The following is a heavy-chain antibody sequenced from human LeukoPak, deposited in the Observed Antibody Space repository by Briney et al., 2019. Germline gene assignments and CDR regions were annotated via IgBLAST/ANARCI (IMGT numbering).Heavy chain of an antibody. Sequence: GGSLRLSCAASGFTVSSNYMSWVRQAPGKGLEWVSVIYSGGSTYYADSVKGRFTISRDNSKNTLYLQMNSLRAEDTAVYYCAREARRLRGGDFTFDYWGQGTLVTVSS. D-gene: IGHD2-21*02. V-gene: IGHV3-66*01. CDR1: GFTVSSNY. CDR3: AREARRLRGGDFTFDY. CDR2: IYSGGST. J-gene: IGHJ4*02.